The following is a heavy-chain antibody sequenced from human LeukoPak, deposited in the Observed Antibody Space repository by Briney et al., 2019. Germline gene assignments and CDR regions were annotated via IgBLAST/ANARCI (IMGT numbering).Heavy chain of an antibody. Sequence: EPGGSLRLSCAASGFTVSSNYMSWVRQAPGKGLEWVSVIYSGGSTYYADSVKGRFTISRDNSKNTLYFQMNSLRAEDTAVYYCARDRGGYYFDYWGLGTLVTVSS. CDR1: GFTVSSNY. CDR2: IYSGGST. D-gene: IGHD3-16*01. V-gene: IGHV3-53*01. CDR3: ARDRGGYYFDY. J-gene: IGHJ4*02.